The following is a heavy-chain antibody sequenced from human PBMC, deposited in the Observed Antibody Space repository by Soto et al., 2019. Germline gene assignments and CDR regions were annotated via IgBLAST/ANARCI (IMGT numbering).Heavy chain of an antibody. Sequence: QVQLQESGPGLVKPSQTLSLTCTVSGGSISSGDYYWSWIRQPPGKGLEWIGYIYYSGSTYYNPSLKSGVSLSLDTPSNQFSLRLSSLTAADTAVYYCTTFGVIGEPFDSWGQGTLVTVSS. J-gene: IGHJ4*02. CDR2: IYYSGST. V-gene: IGHV4-30-4*01. CDR3: TTFGVIGEPFDS. D-gene: IGHD3-10*01. CDR1: GGSISSGDYY.